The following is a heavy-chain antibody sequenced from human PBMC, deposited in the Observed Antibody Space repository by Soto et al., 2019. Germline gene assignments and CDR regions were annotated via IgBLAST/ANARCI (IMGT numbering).Heavy chain of an antibody. V-gene: IGHV5-51*01. CDR3: ARPINWNDNWLDP. CDR2: IYPSDSTT. CDR1: EYSFSSYW. Sequence: LKIFNKGSEYSFSSYWIAWVRQMPWKGLEWMGIIYPSDSTTRYSPSFQGLVTISADTSISTAYLQWSSLKASDTAIYSGARPINWNDNWLDPWGQGTLVTVYS. J-gene: IGHJ5*02. D-gene: IGHD1-20*01.